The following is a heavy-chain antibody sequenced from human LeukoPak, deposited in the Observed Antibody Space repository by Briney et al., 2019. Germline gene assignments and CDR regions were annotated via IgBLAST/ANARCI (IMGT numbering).Heavy chain of an antibody. D-gene: IGHD3-16*01. CDR2: TNADGSIT. Sequence: GGSLRLSCAASGFGFSTYWMHWVRQVPGTGPVWVSRTNADGSITDYLDSVKGRFTISRDNAKDTLYLQMNSLRPEDTAVYYCGRDLGGRGGAWGQGTLVTVSS. J-gene: IGHJ5*02. CDR3: GRDLGGRGGA. CDR1: GFGFSTYW. V-gene: IGHV3-74*01.